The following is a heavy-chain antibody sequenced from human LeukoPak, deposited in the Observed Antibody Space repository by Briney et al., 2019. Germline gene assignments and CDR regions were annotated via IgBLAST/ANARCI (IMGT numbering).Heavy chain of an antibody. Sequence: GRSLRLSCAASGFTFDGYAMHWVRQAPGKGLEWVSGISWNSGSIGYADSVKGRFTISRDNAKNSLYLQMNSLRAEDTALYYCAKDTGDDYSNYFDYWGQGTLVTVSS. CDR2: ISWNSGSI. J-gene: IGHJ4*02. CDR1: GFTFDGYA. V-gene: IGHV3-9*01. D-gene: IGHD4-11*01. CDR3: AKDTGDDYSNYFDY.